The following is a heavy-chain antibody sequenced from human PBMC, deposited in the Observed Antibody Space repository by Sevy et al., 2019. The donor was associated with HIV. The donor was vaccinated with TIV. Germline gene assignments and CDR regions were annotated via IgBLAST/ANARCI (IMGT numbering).Heavy chain of an antibody. J-gene: IGHJ4*02. CDR2: INPNSGGT. CDR3: ATGVAARPSDY. V-gene: IGHV1-2*02. CDR1: GYTFTGYY. D-gene: IGHD6-6*01. Sequence: ASVKVSCKASGYTFTGYYVHWVRQAPGQGLECMGWINPNSGGTYYAQKFQDRVTMTRDTSISTAYMELSRLRPDDTAVYYCATGVAARPSDYWGQGTLVTVSS.